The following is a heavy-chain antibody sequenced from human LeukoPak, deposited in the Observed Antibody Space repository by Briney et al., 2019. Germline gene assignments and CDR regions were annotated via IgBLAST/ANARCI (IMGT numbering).Heavy chain of an antibody. CDR2: ISAYNGNT. D-gene: IGHD3-10*01. V-gene: IGHV1-18*01. CDR1: GYTFTSYG. J-gene: IGHJ6*03. CDR3: ARDRTYYYGSGSYPPDYYMDV. Sequence: ASVKVSCKASGYTFTSYGISWVRQAPGQGLEWMGWISAYNGNTNYAQKLQGRVTITTDTSTSTAYMELRSLRSDDTAVYYCARDRTYYYGSGSYPPDYYMDVWGKGTTVTVSS.